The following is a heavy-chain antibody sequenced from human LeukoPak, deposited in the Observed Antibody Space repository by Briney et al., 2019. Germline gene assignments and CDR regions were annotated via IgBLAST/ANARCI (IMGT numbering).Heavy chain of an antibody. CDR3: AKSPPLTNWFDP. J-gene: IGHJ5*02. CDR2: IYSGGST. V-gene: IGHV3-53*01. Sequence: GGSLRLSCAASGFTVSSNYMSWVRQAPGKGLEWVSVIYSGGSTYYADSVKGRFTISRDNSKNTLYLQMNSLRAEDTAVYYCAKSPPLTNWFDPWGQGTLVTVSS. CDR1: GFTVSSNY.